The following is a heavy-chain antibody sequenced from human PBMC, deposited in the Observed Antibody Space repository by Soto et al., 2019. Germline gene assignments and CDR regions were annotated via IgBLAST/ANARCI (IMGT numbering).Heavy chain of an antibody. Sequence: QVQLVQSGAEVKKPGASVKVSCKASGYTFTSYAMHWVRQAPGQRLEWMGWINAGNGNTKYSQKFQGRVTITRDTTASTAYMELSSLRAEDTALYDCARGRCIVVVIWGQGTMVTVSS. CDR3: ARGRCIVVVI. J-gene: IGHJ3*02. CDR2: INAGNGNT. CDR1: GYTFTSYA. V-gene: IGHV1-3*01. D-gene: IGHD2-2*01.